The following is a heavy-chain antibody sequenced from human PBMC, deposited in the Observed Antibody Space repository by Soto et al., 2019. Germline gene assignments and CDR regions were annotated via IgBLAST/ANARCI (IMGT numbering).Heavy chain of an antibody. V-gene: IGHV3-9*01. Sequence: PGGSLRLSCAASGFTFDDYAMHWVRQAPGKGLEWVSGISWNSGSIGYADSVKGRFTISRDNAKNSLYLQMNSLGAEDTALYYCAKAFHSSSWYSPFRSFDYWGQGTLVTVSS. J-gene: IGHJ4*02. CDR2: ISWNSGSI. CDR1: GFTFDDYA. D-gene: IGHD6-13*01. CDR3: AKAFHSSSWYSPFRSFDY.